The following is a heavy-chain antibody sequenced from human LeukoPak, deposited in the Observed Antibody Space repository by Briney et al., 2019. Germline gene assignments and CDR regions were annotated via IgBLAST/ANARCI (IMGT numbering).Heavy chain of an antibody. D-gene: IGHD4-23*01. J-gene: IGHJ4*02. CDR2: IYYGGST. CDR3: ARGDYGGSSGPADY. V-gene: IGHV4-59*01. CDR1: GGSISSYY. Sequence: PSETLSLTCTVSGGSISSYYWSWIRQPPGKGLEWIGYIYYGGSTNYNPSLKSRVTISVDASKNQFSLKLTSVTAADTAVYYCARGDYGGSSGPADYWGQGALVTVPS.